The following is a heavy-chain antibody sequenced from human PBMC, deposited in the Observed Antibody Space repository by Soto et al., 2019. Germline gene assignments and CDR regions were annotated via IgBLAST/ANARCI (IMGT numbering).Heavy chain of an antibody. V-gene: IGHV1-2*02. Sequence: GASVKVSCKASGYTFTGYYMHWVRQAPGQGLEWMGWINPNSGGTNYAQKFQGRVTMTRDTSISTAYMELSRLRSDDTAVYYCARYSSSWYIGRFDPWGQGTLVTVYS. CDR2: INPNSGGT. CDR3: ARYSSSWYIGRFDP. J-gene: IGHJ5*02. CDR1: GYTFTGYY. D-gene: IGHD6-13*01.